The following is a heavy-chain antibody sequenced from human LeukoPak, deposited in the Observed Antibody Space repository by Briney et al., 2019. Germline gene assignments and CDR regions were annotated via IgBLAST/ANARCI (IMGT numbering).Heavy chain of an antibody. CDR3: ARTSDGNWFDP. J-gene: IGHJ5*02. CDR2: INWNGGNT. V-gene: IGHV3-20*04. D-gene: IGHD1-26*01. CDR1: GFTFDDYG. Sequence: GGSLRLSCAASGFTFDDYGMSWVRQGPGKGLEWVSGINWNGGNTGYADSVKGRFTIFRDDAKNSLYLEMDSLRVEDTALYYCARTSDGNWFDPWGQGTLVTVSS.